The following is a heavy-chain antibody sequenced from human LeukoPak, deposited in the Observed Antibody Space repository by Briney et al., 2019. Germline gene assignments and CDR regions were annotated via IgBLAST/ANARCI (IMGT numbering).Heavy chain of an antibody. J-gene: IGHJ4*02. CDR2: IHYSGNT. Sequence: SQTLSLTCAVSGGSSRSGDYFWSWIRQPPGKGLEWIGHIHYSGNTYYNPSLNSRVSISVDTYKNQFSLKLSSVTAADTAVYYCARENNDYGGKKAFDYWGQGTLVTVSS. CDR1: GGSSRSGDYF. CDR3: ARENNDYGGKKAFDY. D-gene: IGHD4-23*01. V-gene: IGHV4-30-4*01.